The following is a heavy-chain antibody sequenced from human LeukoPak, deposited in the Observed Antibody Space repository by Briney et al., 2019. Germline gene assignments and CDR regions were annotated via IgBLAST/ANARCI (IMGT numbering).Heavy chain of an antibody. V-gene: IGHV1-8*01. D-gene: IGHD3-3*01. CDR3: ARVRGRVTIFGVVTRQGNWFDP. Sequence: ASVKVSCKASGYTFTSYDINWVRQATGQELEWMGWMNPNSGNIGYAQKFQGRVTMTRNTSISTAYMELSSLRSEDTAVYYCARVRGRVTIFGVVTRQGNWFDPWGQGTLVTVSS. CDR2: MNPNSGNI. J-gene: IGHJ5*02. CDR1: GYTFTSYD.